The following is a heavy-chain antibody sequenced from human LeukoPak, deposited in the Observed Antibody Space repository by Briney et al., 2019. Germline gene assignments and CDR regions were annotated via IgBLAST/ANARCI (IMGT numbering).Heavy chain of an antibody. V-gene: IGHV3-23*01. CDR1: GFTFSSYA. CDR3: AKDLGRYYDSNGY. Sequence: GGSLRLSCAASGFTFSSYAMSWVRQAPGKGLEWVSAISGSDGSTYYADSVKGRFTISRDNSKNTLYLQMNSLRAEDTAVYYCAKDLGRYYDSNGYWGQGTLVTVSS. CDR2: ISGSDGST. D-gene: IGHD3-22*01. J-gene: IGHJ4*02.